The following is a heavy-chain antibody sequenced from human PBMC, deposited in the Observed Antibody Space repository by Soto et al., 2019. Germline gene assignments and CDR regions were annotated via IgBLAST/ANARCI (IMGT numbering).Heavy chain of an antibody. CDR2: IIPIFGTA. CDR3: ARVTGGYSYGPFDY. D-gene: IGHD5-18*01. J-gene: IGHJ4*02. CDR1: GGAFSSYA. V-gene: IGHV1-69*06. Sequence: ASVKVSCKASGGAFSSYAISWVRQAPGQGLEWMGGIIPIFGTANYAQKFQGRVTITADKSTSTAYMELSSLRSEDTAVYYCARVTGGYSYGPFDYWGQGTLVTSPQ.